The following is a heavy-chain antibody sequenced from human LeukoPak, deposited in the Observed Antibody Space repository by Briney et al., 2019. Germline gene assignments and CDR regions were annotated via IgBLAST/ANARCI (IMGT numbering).Heavy chain of an antibody. D-gene: IGHD3-22*01. CDR3: ATEGPYYDSSGYYSDY. J-gene: IGHJ4*02. CDR2: ISYDGSNK. V-gene: IGHV3-30*03. Sequence: PGGSLRLSCTASGFTFSSYGMHWVRQAPGKGLEWVAVISYDGSNKYYADSVKGRFTISRDNSKNTLYLQMNSLRAEDTAVYYCATEGPYYDSSGYYSDYWGQGTLVTVSS. CDR1: GFTFSSYG.